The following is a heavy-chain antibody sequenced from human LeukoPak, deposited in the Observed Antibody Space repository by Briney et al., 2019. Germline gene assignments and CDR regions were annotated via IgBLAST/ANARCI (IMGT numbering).Heavy chain of an antibody. V-gene: IGHV4-34*01. D-gene: IGHD6-19*01. Sequence: PSETLSLTCAVYGGSFSGYYWSWIRQPPGKGLEWIGEINDSGSTNYNPSLKSRLTISVDTSKNQFSLKLSSVTAADTAVYYCARSGYSSGWYQYYWGQGTLVTVSS. CDR2: INDSGST. J-gene: IGHJ4*02. CDR3: ARSGYSSGWYQYY. CDR1: GGSFSGYY.